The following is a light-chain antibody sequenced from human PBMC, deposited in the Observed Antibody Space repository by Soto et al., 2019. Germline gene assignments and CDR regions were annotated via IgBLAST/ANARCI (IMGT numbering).Light chain of an antibody. CDR2: GNS. CDR1: SSNIGAGYD. J-gene: IGLJ2*01. CDR3: QCYDSSGVV. V-gene: IGLV1-40*01. Sequence: QSVLTQPPSVSGAPGQRVTISCTGSSSNIGAGYDVHWYQQLPGTAPKLLIYGNSNRPSGVPDRFSGSKSGTSASLAITGLQAEDEADYYCQCYDSSGVVFGGGTKLTVL.